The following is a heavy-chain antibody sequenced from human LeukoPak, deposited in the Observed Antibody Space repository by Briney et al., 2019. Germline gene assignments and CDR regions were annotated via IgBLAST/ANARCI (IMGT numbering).Heavy chain of an antibody. Sequence: GGSLRLSCAASGFTFSSYAMHWVRQAPGKGLEWVSAISGSGGSTYYADSVKGRFTISRDNAKNSLYLQMNSLRAEDTAVYYCARGVWFGELPNDYWGQGTLVTVSS. CDR3: ARGVWFGELPNDY. CDR1: GFTFSSYA. D-gene: IGHD3-10*01. J-gene: IGHJ4*02. V-gene: IGHV3-21*01. CDR2: ISGSGGST.